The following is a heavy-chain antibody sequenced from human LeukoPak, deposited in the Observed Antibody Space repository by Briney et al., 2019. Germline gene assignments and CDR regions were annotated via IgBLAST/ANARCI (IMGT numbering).Heavy chain of an antibody. D-gene: IGHD3-22*01. J-gene: IGHJ4*02. CDR2: ISSSGSTI. V-gene: IGHV3-11*04. CDR1: GFTFSDYY. CDR3: ARVRRLGLPPHDYDSSGYLFDY. Sequence: GGSLRLSCAASGFTFSDYYMNWIRQAPGKGLEWVSYISSSGSTIFYADSVKGRFTISRDNAKNSLYLQMNSLRAEDTAVYYCARVRRLGLPPHDYDSSGYLFDYWGQGTLVTVSS.